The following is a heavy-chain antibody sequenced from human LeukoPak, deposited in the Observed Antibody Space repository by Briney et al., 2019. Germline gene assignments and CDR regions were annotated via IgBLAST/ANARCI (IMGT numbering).Heavy chain of an antibody. CDR2: IPIFGTA. J-gene: IGHJ4*02. V-gene: IGHV1-69*01. Sequence: IPIFGTANYAQKFQGRVTITADESTSTAYMVLSSLRSEDTAVYYCARDPPTSDGDSTNFDYWGQGTLVTVSS. CDR3: ARDPPTSDGDSTNFDY. D-gene: IGHD4-17*01.